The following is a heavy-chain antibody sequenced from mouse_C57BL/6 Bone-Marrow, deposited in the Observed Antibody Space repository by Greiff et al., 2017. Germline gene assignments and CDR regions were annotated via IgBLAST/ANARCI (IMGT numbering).Heavy chain of an antibody. V-gene: IGHV1-55*01. CDR2: IYHGSGST. D-gene: IGHD2-5*01. Sequence: QVQLQQPGAELVKPGASVKMSCKASGFTFTSYWITWVKQRPGQGLEWIGDIYHGSGSTNYTEKLKSKATLTVDTSSSTAYMQLSSLTSEDSAVYYCASPYYSNYWYFDVWGTGTTVTVSS. CDR3: ASPYYSNYWYFDV. CDR1: GFTFTSYW. J-gene: IGHJ1*03.